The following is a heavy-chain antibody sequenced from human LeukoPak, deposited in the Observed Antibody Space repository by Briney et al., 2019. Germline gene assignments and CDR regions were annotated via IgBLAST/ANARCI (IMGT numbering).Heavy chain of an antibody. Sequence: GGSLRLSCAASGFTFSSYAMHWVRQAPGKGLEWVAVISYDGSNKYYADSVKGRFTISRDNSKNTLYVQMNSLRAEDTAVYYCAKDPVIYNWNDLGSFDYWGQGTLVTVSS. V-gene: IGHV3-30*04. D-gene: IGHD1-20*01. J-gene: IGHJ4*02. CDR2: ISYDGSNK. CDR1: GFTFSSYA. CDR3: AKDPVIYNWNDLGSFDY.